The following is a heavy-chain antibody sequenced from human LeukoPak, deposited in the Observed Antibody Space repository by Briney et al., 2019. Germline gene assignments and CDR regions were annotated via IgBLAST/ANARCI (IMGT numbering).Heavy chain of an antibody. CDR3: AKSGPTPSRYYYYYYYMDV. Sequence: PGGSLRLSCAASGFTLDDYAMHWVRQAPGKGLEWVSGISWNSGSIGYADSVKGRFTISRDNAKNSLYLQMNSLRAEDTALYYCAKSGPTPSRYYYYYYYMDVWGKGTTVTVSS. D-gene: IGHD2-15*01. J-gene: IGHJ6*03. CDR2: ISWNSGSI. CDR1: GFTLDDYA. V-gene: IGHV3-9*01.